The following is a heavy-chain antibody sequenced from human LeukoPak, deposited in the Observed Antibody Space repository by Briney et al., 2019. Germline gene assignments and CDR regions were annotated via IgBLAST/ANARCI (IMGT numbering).Heavy chain of an antibody. CDR1: GFTFSNYA. D-gene: IGHD3-16*01. V-gene: IGHV3-23*01. Sequence: GGSLRLSCTASGFTFSNYAMTWVRQAPGKGLEWVSSISGTGGRTYSADSVKGRFTISRDNSKNTLYLQMKNLRVEHTAVYYCAKGLHGGVGYGVDVWGQGATVTVSS. CDR2: ISGTGGRT. CDR3: AKGLHGGVGYGVDV. J-gene: IGHJ6*02.